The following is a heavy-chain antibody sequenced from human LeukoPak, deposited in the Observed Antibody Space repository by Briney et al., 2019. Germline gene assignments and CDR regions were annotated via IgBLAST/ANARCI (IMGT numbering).Heavy chain of an antibody. CDR2: MSPSGTT. Sequence: PSGTLSLTCTVSGDSVSSGNYYLSWIRQPPGKGLDWITYMSPSGTTKYNPSLKSRVTTSVDTSRTQFSLRLSSVTAADTAVYYCARGCPTPIKRPGSGGRRETPQAEDPWGQGTLVTVSS. CDR1: GDSVSSGNYY. J-gene: IGHJ5*02. V-gene: IGHV4-61*01. D-gene: IGHD2-15*01. CDR3: ARGCPTPIKRPGSGGRRETPQAEDP.